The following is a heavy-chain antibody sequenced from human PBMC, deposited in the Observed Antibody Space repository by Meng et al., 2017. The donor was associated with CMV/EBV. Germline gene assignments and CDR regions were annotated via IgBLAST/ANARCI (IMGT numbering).Heavy chain of an antibody. CDR2: INPSGGST. CDR1: GYTFTSYY. CDR3: ARDKIQLWPTVGYFDY. V-gene: IGHV1-46*01. Sequence: QEEPVQLGAEGKKPGASVKVSCKASGYTFTSYYMPWVRQAPGKGLEWMGIINPSGGSTSYAQKFQGRVTMTRDTSTSTVYMELSSLRSEDTAVYYCARDKIQLWPTVGYFDYWGQGTLVTVSS. D-gene: IGHD5-18*01. J-gene: IGHJ4*02.